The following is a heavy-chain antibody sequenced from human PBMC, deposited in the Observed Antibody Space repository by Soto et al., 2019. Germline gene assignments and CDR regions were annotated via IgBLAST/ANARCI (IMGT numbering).Heavy chain of an antibody. D-gene: IGHD4-4*01. CDR2: ISGYGGST. CDR3: ARYRKEVLLQYFDY. J-gene: IGHJ4*02. CDR1: GFNFDKYA. Sequence: PGGSLRLSCSTSGFNFDKYAMSWVRQAPGKGLEWVSSISGYGGSTWYADSVKARFTIARDTSKSALYLEMNSLRAQDTALYYCARYRKEVLLQYFDYGGKGPLVTVYS. V-gene: IGHV3-23*01.